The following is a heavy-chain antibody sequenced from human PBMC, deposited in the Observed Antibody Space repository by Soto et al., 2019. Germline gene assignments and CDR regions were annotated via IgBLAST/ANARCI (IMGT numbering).Heavy chain of an antibody. V-gene: IGHV3-30*18. CDR3: AKDLMFGPIYSYGQGDAFDI. D-gene: IGHD5-18*01. CDR2: ISHDGSIK. J-gene: IGHJ3*02. Sequence: QVQLVESGGGVVQPGRSLRLSCAASGFTFSNYGMHWVRQAPGKGLEWVAVISHDGSIKYYADSVKGRFTMSRDNSKNTLYLQMNSLRAEDTAVYYCAKDLMFGPIYSYGQGDAFDIWGQGTMVTISS. CDR1: GFTFSNYG.